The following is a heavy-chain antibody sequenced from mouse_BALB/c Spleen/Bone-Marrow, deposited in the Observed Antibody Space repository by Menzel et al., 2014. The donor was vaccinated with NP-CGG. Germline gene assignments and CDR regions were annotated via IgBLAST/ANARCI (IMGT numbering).Heavy chain of an antibody. CDR3: ARFPMDY. CDR1: GFTFTDYY. CDR2: IRNKAYGYTT. Sequence: EVKLVESGGGLVQPGGSLRLSCTTSGFTFTDYYMSWVRQPPGKALEWLAFIRNKAYGYTTEYSASVRGRFTISRDNSQSILYLQMNTLRAEDSATYYCARFPMDYWGQGTSVPVSS. J-gene: IGHJ4*01. V-gene: IGHV7-3*02.